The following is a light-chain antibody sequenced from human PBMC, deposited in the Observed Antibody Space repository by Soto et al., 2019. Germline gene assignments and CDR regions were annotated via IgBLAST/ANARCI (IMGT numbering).Light chain of an antibody. Sequence: DIVLTQSPDSLAVSLGERATINCKSSQSVLYNSNNKNYLAWYQQKPGHPPKLLIYWASTRKSGVPDRFSGSGSGTDFTLTISSLQAEDVAVYYCQQYYSTPRTFGQGTKVEIK. V-gene: IGKV4-1*01. CDR3: QQYYSTPRT. J-gene: IGKJ1*01. CDR1: QSVLYNSNNKNY. CDR2: WAS.